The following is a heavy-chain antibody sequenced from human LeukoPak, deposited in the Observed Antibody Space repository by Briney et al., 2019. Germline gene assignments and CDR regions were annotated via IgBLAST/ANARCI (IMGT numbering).Heavy chain of an antibody. CDR2: ISSRSFI. D-gene: IGHD1-14*01. V-gene: IGHV3-21*01. CDR3: ARINPDEDAFDI. CDR1: GFTFSSYS. J-gene: IGHJ3*02. Sequence: GGSLRLSCAASGFTFSSYSMNWVRQAPGKGLEWVSCISSRSFIFYADSVKGRFTISRDNAKNSLYLQMNSLRAEDTAVYYCARINPDEDAFDIWGQGTMVNVSS.